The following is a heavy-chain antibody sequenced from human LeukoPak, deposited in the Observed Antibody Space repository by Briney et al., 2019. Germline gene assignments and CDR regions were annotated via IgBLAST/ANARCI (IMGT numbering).Heavy chain of an antibody. CDR1: VCTLTELS. CDR3: ATDRFSVRGAEYYFDY. J-gene: IGHJ4*02. V-gene: IGHV1-24*01. CDR2: FDPEDGET. Sequence: ASVKVSCMVSVCTLTELSIHWVRQAPGKGLEWMGGFDPEDGETIYAQKFQGRVTMTEDTSTDTAYMELSSLRSEDTAVYYCATDRFSVRGAEYYFDYWGQGTLVTVSS. D-gene: IGHD3-10*02.